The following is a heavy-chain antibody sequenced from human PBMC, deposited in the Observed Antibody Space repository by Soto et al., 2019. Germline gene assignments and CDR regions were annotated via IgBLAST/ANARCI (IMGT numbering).Heavy chain of an antibody. V-gene: IGHV4-59*01. CDR1: GGSMSYYY. D-gene: IGHD2-21*02. CDR3: ARVGEDRLVTVIWYFDV. J-gene: IGHJ2*01. CDR2: VFYSGST. Sequence: QVQLQESGPGLVKPSETLSLTCTVSGGSMSYYYWGWIRQPPGKGLEWIGYVFYSGSTNYNPSLNSHVAISIDTSNNQFSLNLISVTAADTAVYYCARVGEDRLVTVIWYFDVWSPGSLVSVSS.